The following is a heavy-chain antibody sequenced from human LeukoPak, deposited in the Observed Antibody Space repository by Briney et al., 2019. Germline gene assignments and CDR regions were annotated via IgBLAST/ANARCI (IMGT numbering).Heavy chain of an antibody. D-gene: IGHD4-17*01. J-gene: IGHJ4*02. CDR3: ARVGYSDESSDY. Sequence: GGSLRLSCAASGFIFSRYWMTWVREAPGQGLEWVANIKPDGSEKKYVDSVKGRFTISRDNAKNSLYLQMSSLRAEDTAVYYCARVGYSDESSDYWGQGTLVTVSS. V-gene: IGHV3-7*05. CDR1: GFIFSRYW. CDR2: IKPDGSEK.